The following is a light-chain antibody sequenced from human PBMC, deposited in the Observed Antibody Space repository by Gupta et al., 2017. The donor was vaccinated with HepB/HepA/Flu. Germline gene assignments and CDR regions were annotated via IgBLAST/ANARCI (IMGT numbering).Light chain of an antibody. CDR2: GAS. J-gene: IGKJ1*01. CDR3: QQYNNWPYWT. Sequence: EIVMTQSPATLSVSPGERATLSCRASQSVSSNLAWYQQKPGQAPRLLIYGASTRATGIPARFSGSGCGTEFTLTISSLQSEDFAVYYCQQYNNWPYWTFGQGTKVDIK. CDR1: QSVSSN. V-gene: IGKV3-15*01.